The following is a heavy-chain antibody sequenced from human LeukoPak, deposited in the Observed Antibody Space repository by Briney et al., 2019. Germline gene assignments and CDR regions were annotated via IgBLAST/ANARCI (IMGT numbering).Heavy chain of an antibody. D-gene: IGHD6-13*01. J-gene: IGHJ6*02. Sequence: SGGSLRHSCAASGFPFSNYGMHWVRQAPGKGLEWVAAISYDGSNKYYADSVKGRLIISRDNSKNTQYLQTNSLRAEDTAVYFCAKDRLQQLGYGMDVWGQGTTVTVSS. CDR2: ISYDGSNK. CDR3: AKDRLQQLGYGMDV. CDR1: GFPFSNYG. V-gene: IGHV3-30*18.